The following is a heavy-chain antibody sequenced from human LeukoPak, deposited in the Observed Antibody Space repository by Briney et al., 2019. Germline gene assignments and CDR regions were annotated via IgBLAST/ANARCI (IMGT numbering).Heavy chain of an antibody. V-gene: IGHV7-4-1*02. D-gene: IGHD6-19*01. J-gene: IGHJ4*02. CDR3: AIDQPVAGVSNFDS. CDR2: INPNTGNP. CDR1: GYTFTRYA. Sequence: ASVKVSCKASGYTFTRYAMNWLRQAPGQGLEWMGWINPNTGNPTYAQAFTGRFVFSLDTSVSTAYLLISSLNTEDTAVYYCAIDQPVAGVSNFDSWGQGTLVTVSS.